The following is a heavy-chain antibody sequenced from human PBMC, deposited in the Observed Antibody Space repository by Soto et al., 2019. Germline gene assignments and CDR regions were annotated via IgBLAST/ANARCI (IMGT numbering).Heavy chain of an antibody. CDR1: GYTFSGFY. Sequence: ASVKVSCKASGYTFSGFYMHWVRQAPGQGLEWMGWINPNSGGAKSAEKFQGRVTMTRDTSISTAYMELSRLTSDDTAVYYCASAAVTGTAGLDFWGQGTQVTVSS. CDR3: ASAAVTGTAGLDF. V-gene: IGHV1-2*02. J-gene: IGHJ4*02. D-gene: IGHD6-19*01. CDR2: INPNSGGA.